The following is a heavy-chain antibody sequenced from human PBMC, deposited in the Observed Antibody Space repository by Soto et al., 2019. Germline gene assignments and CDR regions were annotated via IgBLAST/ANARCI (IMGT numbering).Heavy chain of an antibody. V-gene: IGHV3-48*03. CDR2: ISSSGATM. CDR3: GRIDSVVVVAATRPMDV. J-gene: IGHJ6*02. Sequence: GGSLRLSCAASGFTFRSYEMNWLRQAPGKGLEWLSYISSSGATMYYADSVKGRFTISRVNARNSLYLQMNSLRAEDTAVYYCGRIDSVVVVAATRPMDVWGQGTTVTVSS. CDR1: GFTFRSYE. D-gene: IGHD2-15*01.